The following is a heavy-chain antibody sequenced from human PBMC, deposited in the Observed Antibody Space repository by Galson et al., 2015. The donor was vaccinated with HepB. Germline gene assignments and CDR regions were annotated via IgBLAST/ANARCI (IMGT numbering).Heavy chain of an antibody. D-gene: IGHD3-10*01. CDR1: GFTFSSYG. CDR2: IRYDGSNK. J-gene: IGHJ3*01. CDR3: AKDRGPLWFGGSRMDY. Sequence: SLRLSCAASGFTFSSYGMHWVRQAPGKGLEWVAFIRYDGSNKYYADSVKGRFTISRDNSKNTLYLQMNSLRAEDTAVYYCAKDRGPLWFGGSRMDYWGQGTMVTVSS. V-gene: IGHV3-30*02.